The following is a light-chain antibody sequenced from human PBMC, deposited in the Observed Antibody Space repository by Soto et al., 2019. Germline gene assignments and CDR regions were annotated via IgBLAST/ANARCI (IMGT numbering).Light chain of an antibody. CDR1: QDISNY. CDR3: QQYDNLPT. V-gene: IGKV1-33*01. J-gene: IGKJ1*01. Sequence: DIQRTQSPSSLSASVGDRVTITCQASQDISNYLNWYQQKPGKAPKLLIYDASNLETGVPSRFSGSGSGTDFTFTISSLQPEDIATYYCQQYDNLPTFGQGTKVEIK. CDR2: DAS.